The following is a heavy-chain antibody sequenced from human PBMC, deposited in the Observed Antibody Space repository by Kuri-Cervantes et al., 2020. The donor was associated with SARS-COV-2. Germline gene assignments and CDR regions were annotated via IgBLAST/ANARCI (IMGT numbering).Heavy chain of an antibody. V-gene: IGHV4-39*01. CDR2: IYYSGST. CDR3: ARLVPYYDFWSGSYYFDY. Sequence: SETLSLTCTVSGGPVSSGSYYWSWIRQPPGKGLEWIGYIYYSGSTYYNPSLKSRVTISVDTSKNQFSLKLSSVTAADTAVYYCARLVPYYDFWSGSYYFDYWGQGTLVTVSS. J-gene: IGHJ4*02. CDR1: GGPVSSGSYY. D-gene: IGHD3-3*01.